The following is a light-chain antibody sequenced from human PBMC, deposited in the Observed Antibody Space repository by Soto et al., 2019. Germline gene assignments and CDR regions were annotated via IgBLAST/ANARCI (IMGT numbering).Light chain of an antibody. J-gene: IGLJ6*01. V-gene: IGLV2-14*01. Sequence: QSVLTQPASVSGSPGQSITISCTGTSSDVGGYNYVSWYQQHPGKAPKLMIYEVSNRPSGVSNRFSGSKSGNTASLTISGLQAEAEADYYCSSYTSSSTYVFGNRTTLTV. CDR1: SSDVGGYNY. CDR2: EVS. CDR3: SSYTSSSTYV.